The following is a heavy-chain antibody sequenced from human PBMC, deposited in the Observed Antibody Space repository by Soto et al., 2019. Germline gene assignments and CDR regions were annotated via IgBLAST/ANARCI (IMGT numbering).Heavy chain of an antibody. J-gene: IGHJ5*02. D-gene: IGHD6-19*01. Sequence: SETLSLTCIVSGASISSRSSYWGWIRQPPGKGLEWVGTFYSGSTYNNPSLKSRVTISVDTSKNQFSLKLSSVAAEDTAIYYCATTRGIAVGSSFDHWGQGTLVTVS. CDR2: FYSGST. CDR3: ATTRGIAVGSSFDH. V-gene: IGHV4-39*01. CDR1: GASISSRSSY.